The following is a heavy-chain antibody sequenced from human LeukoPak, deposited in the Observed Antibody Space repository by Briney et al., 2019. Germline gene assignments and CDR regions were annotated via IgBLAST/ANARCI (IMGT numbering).Heavy chain of an antibody. CDR3: ARPKTLGGYNYEFEF. J-gene: IGHJ4*02. V-gene: IGHV5-51*01. Sequence: EESLKISCKGSGYSFPNYWIGWVRQMPGKGLEWIGIVYPATSDTTYSPSFQGQVTISADKSSSTAYLQWSSLKASDTAICYCARPKTLGGYNYEFEFWGQGTLVTVSS. CDR2: VYPATSDT. CDR1: GYSFPNYW. D-gene: IGHD5-18*01.